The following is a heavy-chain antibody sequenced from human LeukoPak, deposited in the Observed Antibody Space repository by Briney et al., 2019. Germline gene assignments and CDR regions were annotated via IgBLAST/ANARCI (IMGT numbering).Heavy chain of an antibody. J-gene: IGHJ4*02. CDR1: GYSISSGYY. CDR3: ARQSITMVRGVIPLGY. Sequence: SETLSLTCAVSGYSISSGYYWGWSRQPPGKGGEGIGSIYPSWLTYYNPSLQSRVTISVDTSKNQFSLTLSSVTAPDTAVYYCARQSITMVRGVIPLGYWGQGTLVTVSS. V-gene: IGHV4-38-2*01. CDR2: IYPSWLT. D-gene: IGHD3-10*01.